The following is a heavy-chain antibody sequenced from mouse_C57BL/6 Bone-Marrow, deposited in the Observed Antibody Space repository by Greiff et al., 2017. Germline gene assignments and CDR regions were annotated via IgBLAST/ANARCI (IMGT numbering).Heavy chain of an antibody. D-gene: IGHD4-1*01. CDR3: ARDRGWDDY. CDR2: ISDGGSYT. V-gene: IGHV5-4*01. J-gene: IGHJ2*01. Sequence: EVQRVESGGGLVKPGGSLKLSCAASGFTFSSYAMSWVRQTPEKRLEWVATISDGGSYTYYPDNVKGRFTISRDNAKNNLYLQMSHLKSEDTAMYYCARDRGWDDYWGQGTTLTVSS. CDR1: GFTFSSYA.